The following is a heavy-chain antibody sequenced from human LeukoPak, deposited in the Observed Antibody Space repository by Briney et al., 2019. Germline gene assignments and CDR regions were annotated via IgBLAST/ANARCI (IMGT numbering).Heavy chain of an antibody. Sequence: SETLSLTCAVSGVSISGYYWSWIRQPPGKGLEWIGYIYDSGSTNYNPPLKSRVTMSVDTSKNQFSLKLNSVTAADTAVYYCARGGSSWYDGIDYWGQGTLVTVSS. J-gene: IGHJ4*02. V-gene: IGHV4-59*01. CDR1: GVSISGYY. CDR3: ARGGSSWYDGIDY. CDR2: IYDSGST. D-gene: IGHD6-13*01.